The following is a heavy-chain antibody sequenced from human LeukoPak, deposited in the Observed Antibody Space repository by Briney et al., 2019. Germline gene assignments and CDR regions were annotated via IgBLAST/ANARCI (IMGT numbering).Heavy chain of an antibody. CDR2: ISFDGNNK. CDR1: GFTFRSYG. D-gene: IGHD1-26*01. V-gene: IGHV3-30*03. CDR3: ARDRVGGSYVFDI. J-gene: IGHJ3*02. Sequence: GGSLRLSCAASGFTFRSYGTHWVRQAPGKGLEWVAVISFDGNNKYYADSVKGRFTISRDNSKNTLYLQMNSLRAEDTAVYYCARDRVGGSYVFDIWGQGTMVTVSS.